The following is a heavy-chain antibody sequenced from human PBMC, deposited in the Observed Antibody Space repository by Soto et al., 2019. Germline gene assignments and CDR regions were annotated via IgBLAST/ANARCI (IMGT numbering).Heavy chain of an antibody. D-gene: IGHD1-7*01. J-gene: IGHJ4*02. CDR3: SKVGVTGTTADFDY. CDR2: ISGSGGST. CDR1: GFTFSSYA. V-gene: IGHV3-23*01. Sequence: EVQLLESGGGLVQPRGSLRLSCAASGFTFSSYAMSWVRQAPGKGLEWVSAISGSGGSTYYADSVKGRFTISRDNSKNTLYLQMNSLRAEDTGVYYCSKVGVTGTTADFDYWGQGTLVTVAS.